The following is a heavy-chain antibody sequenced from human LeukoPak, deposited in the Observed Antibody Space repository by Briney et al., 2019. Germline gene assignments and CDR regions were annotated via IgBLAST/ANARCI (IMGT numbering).Heavy chain of an antibody. CDR3: AKDGGSDPDSFDI. V-gene: IGHV3-30*18. J-gene: IGHJ3*02. CDR2: ISYDGSNK. D-gene: IGHD2-15*01. Sequence: SGGSLRLSCAASGFTFSSYGMHWVRQAPGKGLEWVAVISYDGSNKYYADSVKGRFTISRDNTKNSLYLQMNSLRAEDTAVYYCAKDGGSDPDSFDIWGQGTMVTVSS. CDR1: GFTFSSYG.